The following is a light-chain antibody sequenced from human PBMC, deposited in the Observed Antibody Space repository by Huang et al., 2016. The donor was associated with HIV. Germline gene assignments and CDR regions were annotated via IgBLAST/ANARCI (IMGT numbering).Light chain of an antibody. Sequence: DIQMTQSPSSLSASVGDRVTITFRASQGLRNFVSWYQQKPGKPPTLLIYGASTLESGVPSRFSGGGSETEFTLTIRSLQTEDVATYYCQKYSNDPRAFGQGTRVDIK. CDR1: QGLRNF. J-gene: IGKJ1*01. CDR2: GAS. V-gene: IGKV1-27*01. CDR3: QKYSNDPRA.